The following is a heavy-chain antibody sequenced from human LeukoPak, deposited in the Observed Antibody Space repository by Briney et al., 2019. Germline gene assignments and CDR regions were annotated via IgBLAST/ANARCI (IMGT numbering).Heavy chain of an antibody. CDR1: GYTFTGYY. J-gene: IGHJ5*02. D-gene: IGHD6-6*01. V-gene: IGHV1-2*02. CDR2: INPNSGGT. Sequence: ASVKVSCKASGYTFTGYYMHWVRQAPGQGLEGMGWINPNSGGTNYAQKFQGRVTMTRDTSISTAYMELSRLRSDDTAVYYCARDAGSEQLVSNWFDPWGQGTLVTVSS. CDR3: ARDAGSEQLVSNWFDP.